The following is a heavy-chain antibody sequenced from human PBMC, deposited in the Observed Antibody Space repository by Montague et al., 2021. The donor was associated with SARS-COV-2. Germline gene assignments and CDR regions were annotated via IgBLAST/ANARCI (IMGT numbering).Heavy chain of an antibody. J-gene: IGHJ6*02. CDR1: GFSLSTSGVG. V-gene: IGHV2-5*01. Sequence: PALVKPTQTLTLTCTFSGFSLSTSGVGVGWIRQPPGKALEWLALXXWNDDKRYSPSLKSRLTITKDTSKNQVVLTMTNMDPVDTATYYCAHRRIRVTIFGVVTNPYYYYGMDVWGQGTTVTVSS. CDR2: XXWNDDK. CDR3: AHRRIRVTIFGVVTNPYYYYGMDV. D-gene: IGHD3-3*01.